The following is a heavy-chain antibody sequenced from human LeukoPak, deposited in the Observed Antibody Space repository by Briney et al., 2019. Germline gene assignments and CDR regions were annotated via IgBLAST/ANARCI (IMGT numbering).Heavy chain of an antibody. J-gene: IGHJ4*02. CDR2: SYYSETT. CDR1: GGSISSTSYY. CDR3: ARHDLWDSGSYSLDY. Sequence: SETLSVTCTVCGGSISSTSYYWEWPRQPPGKGLEWIGSSYYSETTYYNPSLKSRVTISIDTSKNQFSLKLNSVTAEDTAVYYCARHDLWDSGSYSLDYWGQGTLVTVSS. V-gene: IGHV4-39*01. D-gene: IGHD1-26*01.